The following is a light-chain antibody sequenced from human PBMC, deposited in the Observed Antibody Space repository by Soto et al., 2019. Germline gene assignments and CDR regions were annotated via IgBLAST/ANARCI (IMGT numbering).Light chain of an antibody. V-gene: IGLV2-8*01. J-gene: IGLJ2*01. CDR3: TSYAGSNNYVL. Sequence: QSALTQPTSASGSPGRSVTISCTGTSSDVGGYNYVSWYQQHPGKAPKLMIYDVSKRPSGVPDRFSGSKSGNTASLTVSGLQAEDEADYYCTSYAGSNNYVLFGGGTKLTVL. CDR1: SSDVGGYNY. CDR2: DVS.